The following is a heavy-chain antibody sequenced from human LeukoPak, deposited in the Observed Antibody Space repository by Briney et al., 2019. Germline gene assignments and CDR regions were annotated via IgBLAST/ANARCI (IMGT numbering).Heavy chain of an antibody. CDR3: AKSLNVILTGYSDGMDV. CDR2: ISGSGGST. Sequence: GGSLRLSCAASGFTFSSYAMSWIRQAPGKGLEWVSAISGSGGSTYYADSVKGRFTISRDNSKNTLYLQMNSLRAEDTAVYYCAKSLNVILTGYSDGMDVWGQGTTVTVSS. CDR1: GFTFSSYA. D-gene: IGHD3-9*01. J-gene: IGHJ6*02. V-gene: IGHV3-23*01.